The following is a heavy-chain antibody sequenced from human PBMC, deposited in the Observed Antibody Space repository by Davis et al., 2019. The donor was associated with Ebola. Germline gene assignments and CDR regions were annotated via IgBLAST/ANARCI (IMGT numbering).Heavy chain of an antibody. V-gene: IGHV4-30-2*01. D-gene: IGHD4-11*01. CDR3: ARDDYSNYYGMDV. J-gene: IGHJ6*02. CDR1: GGSISSGGYS. Sequence: SETLSLTCAVSGGSISSGGYSWSWIRQPPGKGLEWIGYIYHSGSTYYNPSLKSRVTISVDTSKNQFSLKLSSVTAADTAVYYCARDDYSNYYGMDVWGQGTTVTVSS. CDR2: IYHSGST.